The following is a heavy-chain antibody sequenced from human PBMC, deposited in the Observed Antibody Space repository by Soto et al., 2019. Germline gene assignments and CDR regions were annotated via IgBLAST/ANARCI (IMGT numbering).Heavy chain of an antibody. Sequence: QVQLVESGGGVVQPGRSLRLSCAASGFTFSSYGMHWVRQAPGKGLEWVALISFDGDYKTYAHSVKDRFTISRDNSKSMLYLQVNSLRAEDTAVYYCAKDHSTLIDVVLDYWGQGTLVSVSS. V-gene: IGHV3-30*18. D-gene: IGHD3-22*01. CDR2: ISFDGDYK. CDR1: GFTFSSYG. J-gene: IGHJ4*02. CDR3: AKDHSTLIDVVLDY.